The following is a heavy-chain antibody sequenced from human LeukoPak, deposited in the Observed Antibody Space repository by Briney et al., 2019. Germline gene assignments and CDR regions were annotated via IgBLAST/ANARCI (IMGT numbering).Heavy chain of an antibody. J-gene: IGHJ4*02. D-gene: IGHD2-21*02. CDR1: GFTFGDYA. CDR2: IRTKAYGGTT. V-gene: IGHV3-49*04. CDR3: QRGYYCGGDCYFAFDY. Sequence: PGGSLRLSCTASGFTFGDYAINWVRQAPGKGLEWVGFIRTKAYGGTTEYAAPVKARFTISRDDSKSIAYLQMNSLKTEDTAVYYCQRGYYCGGDCYFAFDYWGQGTLVTVSS.